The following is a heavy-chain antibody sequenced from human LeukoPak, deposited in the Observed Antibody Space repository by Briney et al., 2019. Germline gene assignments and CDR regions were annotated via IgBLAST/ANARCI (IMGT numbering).Heavy chain of an antibody. V-gene: IGHV3-30*18. J-gene: IGHJ6*02. CDR2: ISYDGSNK. Sequence: PGRSLRLSCAASGFTFSSYGMHWVRQAPGKGLEWVAVISYDGSNKYYADSVKGRFTISRDNSKNTLYLQMNSLRAEDMAVYYCAKEDGMDVWGQGTTVTVSS. CDR1: GFTFSSYG. CDR3: AKEDGMDV.